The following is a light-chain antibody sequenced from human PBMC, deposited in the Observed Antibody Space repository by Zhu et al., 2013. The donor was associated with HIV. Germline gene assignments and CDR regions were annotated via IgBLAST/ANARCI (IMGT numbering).Light chain of an antibody. J-gene: IGKJ2*04. Sequence: EIVLTQSPGTLSLSPGERATLSCRASQSVGSNYLAWYQQKPGQAPRLLIYDASNRATGIPARFSGSGSGTDFTLTISSLEPEDFAVYYCQQRSNWRSFGQGTKLEIK. CDR1: QSVGSNY. CDR3: QQRSNWRS. CDR2: DAS. V-gene: IGKV3-11*01.